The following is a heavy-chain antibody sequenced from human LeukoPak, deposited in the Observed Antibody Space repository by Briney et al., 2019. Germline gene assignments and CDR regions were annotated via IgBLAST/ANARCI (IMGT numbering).Heavy chain of an antibody. V-gene: IGHV4-39*01. D-gene: IGHD2-2*01. CDR1: GGSISSSSYY. J-gene: IGHJ4*02. Sequence: SETLSLTCTVSGGSISSSSYYWGWIRQPPGKGLEWIGSIYYSGSTYYNPSLKSRVTISVDTSKNQFSLKLSSVTAADTAVYYCARQLGYCSSTSCYADKVDYWGQGTLVTISS. CDR3: ARQLGYCSSTSCYADKVDY. CDR2: IYYSGST.